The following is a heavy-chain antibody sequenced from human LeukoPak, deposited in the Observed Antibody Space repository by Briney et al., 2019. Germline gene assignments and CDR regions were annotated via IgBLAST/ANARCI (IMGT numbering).Heavy chain of an antibody. V-gene: IGHV4-39*07. CDR2: INHSGST. CDR1: GGSISSSSYY. J-gene: IGHJ6*02. D-gene: IGHD6-19*01. CDR3: ARAMGYSSGWYIYGMDV. Sequence: SETLSLTCTVSGGSISSSSYYWSWIRQPPGKGLEWIGEINHSGSTNYNPSLKSRVTISVDTSKNQFSLKLSSVTAADTAVYYCARAMGYSSGWYIYGMDVWGQGTTVTVSS.